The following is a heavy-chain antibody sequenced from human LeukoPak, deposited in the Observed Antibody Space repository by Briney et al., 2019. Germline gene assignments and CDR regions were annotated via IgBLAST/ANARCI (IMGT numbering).Heavy chain of an antibody. D-gene: IGHD2-2*01. V-gene: IGHV1-69*04. CDR1: GGTFSSYA. CDR2: IIPILGIA. CDR3: ARSGSSRYCSSTSCYFNFDY. J-gene: IGHJ4*02. Sequence: SVKVSCKASGGTFSSYAISWVRQAPGQGLEWMGRIIPILGIANYAQKLQGRVTMTTDTSTSTAYMELRSLRSDDTAVYYCARSGSSRYCSSTSCYFNFDYWGQGTLVTVSS.